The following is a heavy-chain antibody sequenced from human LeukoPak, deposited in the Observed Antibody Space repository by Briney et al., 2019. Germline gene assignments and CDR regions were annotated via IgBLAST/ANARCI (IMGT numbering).Heavy chain of an antibody. CDR3: ASDVRSTYGLVWFDP. D-gene: IGHD3-10*01. CDR2: IYYSGST. V-gene: IGHV4-59*01. Sequence: SETLSLTCTVSGGSISSYYWSWIRQPPGKGLEWIWYIYYSGSTNYNPSLKSRVTISVDTSKNQFSLKLSSVTAADTAVYYCASDVRSTYGLVWFDPWGRGSLLTVSS. J-gene: IGHJ5*02. CDR1: GGSISSYY.